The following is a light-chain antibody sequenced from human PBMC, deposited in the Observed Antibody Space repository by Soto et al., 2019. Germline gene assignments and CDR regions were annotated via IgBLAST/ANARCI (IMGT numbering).Light chain of an antibody. Sequence: SYELTQTPSLSVAPGQTARITCGGNNIRSKTVHWYQQKPSQAPVLVVYDDIDRPSGIPERFSGSNSGDTATLTISRAEAGDEADYYCQVWDGSSDQVVFGGGTKLTVL. CDR2: DDI. V-gene: IGLV3-21*02. CDR1: NIRSKT. CDR3: QVWDGSSDQVV. J-gene: IGLJ2*01.